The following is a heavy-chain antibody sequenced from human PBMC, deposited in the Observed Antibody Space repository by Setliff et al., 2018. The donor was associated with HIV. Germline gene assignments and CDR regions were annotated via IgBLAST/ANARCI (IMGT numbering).Heavy chain of an antibody. D-gene: IGHD6-6*01. CDR3: AREALVSSYYFDY. CDR1: GFTFSSYW. Sequence: LRLSCAASGFTFSSYWMSWVRQAPGKGLEWVANIKQDGSEKYYVDSVKGRFTISRDNAKNSLYLQMNSLRAEDTAVYYCAREALVSSYYFDYWGQGTLVTVSS. V-gene: IGHV3-7*01. J-gene: IGHJ4*02. CDR2: IKQDGSEK.